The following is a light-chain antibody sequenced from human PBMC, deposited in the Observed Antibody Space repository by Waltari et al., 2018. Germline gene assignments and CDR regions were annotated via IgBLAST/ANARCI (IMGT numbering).Light chain of an antibody. CDR3: QQYNTYSRT. J-gene: IGKJ1*01. CDR1: QSISSW. V-gene: IGKV1-5*03. CDR2: KAV. Sequence: DIQMTQSPSTLSASIGDRVTITCRASQSISSWLAWYQQQPGKAPNLLIYKAVSLRIGVPSRLRGSGSGTEFTLTISSLQPDDFATYYCQQYNTYSRTFGQGTKVEIK.